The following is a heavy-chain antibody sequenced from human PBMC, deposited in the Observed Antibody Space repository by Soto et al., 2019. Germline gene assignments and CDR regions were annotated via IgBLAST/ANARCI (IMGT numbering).Heavy chain of an antibody. Sequence: QVQLVQSGAEVKKPGSSVRVSCKASGVMFYSSAINWVRQAPGQGLEWMGGIVPMNGSPKYAQEFLGRVTMSADASATTAYVDLRGLKAEDTAVDDGSFAHNCAYHPTRYWGRGTQWTASS. D-gene: IGHD2-21*01. CDR2: IVPMNGSP. V-gene: IGHV1-69*01. CDR3: SFAHNCAYHPTRY. J-gene: IGHJ4*02. CDR1: GVMFYSSA.